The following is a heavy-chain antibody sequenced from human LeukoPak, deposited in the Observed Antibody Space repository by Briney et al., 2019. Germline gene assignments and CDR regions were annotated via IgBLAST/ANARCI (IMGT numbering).Heavy chain of an antibody. D-gene: IGHD6-13*01. V-gene: IGHV3-30*03. CDR2: ISYDGSDE. CDR1: GVTISSHG. Sequence: GGSLRLSCVASGVTISSHGMHWVRQAPGKGLEWVAVISYDGSDEYYADSVEGRFTISRDNSKNTLYLQMSSLRAEDTAVYYCARDRRIAAAGSFDYWGQGTLVTVSS. J-gene: IGHJ4*02. CDR3: ARDRRIAAAGSFDY.